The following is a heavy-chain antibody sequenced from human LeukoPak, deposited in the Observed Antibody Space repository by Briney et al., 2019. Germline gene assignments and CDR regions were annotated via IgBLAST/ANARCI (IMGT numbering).Heavy chain of an antibody. J-gene: IGHJ3*02. CDR1: GYTFSGYY. V-gene: IGHV1-2*02. D-gene: IGHD1-26*01. CDR2: INPNSGGT. CDR3: ATAPIGRGSYLDAFDI. Sequence: ASVKVSCKASGYTFSGYYMHWVRQAPGQGLEWMGWINPNSGGTNYAQKFQGRVTMTRDTSISTAHMELSRLRSDDTAVYYCATAPIGRGSYLDAFDIWGQGTMVTVSS.